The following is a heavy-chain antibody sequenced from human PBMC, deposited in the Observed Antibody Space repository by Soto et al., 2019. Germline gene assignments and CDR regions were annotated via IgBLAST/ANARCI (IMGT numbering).Heavy chain of an antibody. Sequence: QLQLQESGPGLVKPSETLSLTCTGSAGSVSSGSSYWGWIRQPPGKGLEWIGRSYYSGRTYYNPSLKSGVTISVNTSQAQFSLGLSSVTAADTAGYYCSGHWYSGNYYSYYGMDVWGQGATVTVSS. CDR2: SYYSGRT. CDR1: AGSVSSGSSY. D-gene: IGHD1-26*01. V-gene: IGHV4-39*01. J-gene: IGHJ6*02. CDR3: SGHWYSGNYYSYYGMDV.